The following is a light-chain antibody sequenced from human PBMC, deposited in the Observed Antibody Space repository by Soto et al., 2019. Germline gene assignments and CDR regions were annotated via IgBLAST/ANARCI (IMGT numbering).Light chain of an antibody. V-gene: IGKV3-15*01. CDR1: QSINNN. J-gene: IGKJ1*01. CDR3: QQYDKWPWT. Sequence: ELVMTQSPATLSVSPGARATLSCRASQSINNNLAWYQQRPGQAPRLLIFNAVTRATGIPARFSGSGSGTEFTLTISSLQSEDFAVYSCQQYDKWPWTFGQGTKVEIK. CDR2: NAV.